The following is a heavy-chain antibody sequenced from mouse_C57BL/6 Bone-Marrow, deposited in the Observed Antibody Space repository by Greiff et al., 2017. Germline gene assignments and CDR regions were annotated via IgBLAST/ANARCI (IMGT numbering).Heavy chain of an antibody. CDR2: IYPGSGNT. Sequence: QVQLQQSGAELVRPGASVKLSCKASGYTFTDYYINWVKQRPGQGLEWIARIYPGSGNTYYNEKFKGKATLTAEKSSSTAYMQLSSLTSEDSAVYFYAGRYYDYDDAMDYWGRGTSVTVSS. CDR3: AGRYYDYDDAMDY. J-gene: IGHJ4*01. V-gene: IGHV1-76*01. D-gene: IGHD2-4*01. CDR1: GYTFTDYY.